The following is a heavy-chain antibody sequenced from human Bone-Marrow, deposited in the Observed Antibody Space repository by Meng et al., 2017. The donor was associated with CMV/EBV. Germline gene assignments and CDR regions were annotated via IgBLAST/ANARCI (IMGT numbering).Heavy chain of an antibody. V-gene: IGHV3-23*03. CDR1: GFTFSSYA. J-gene: IGHJ4*02. D-gene: IGHD6-25*01. Sequence: GESLKISCAASGFTFSSYAMSWVRQAPGKGLEWVSVIYSGGSSTYYADSVKGRFTISRDNSKNTLYPQMNSLRAEDTAVYYCAKDHGAAEWGQGTLVTVSS. CDR2: IYSGGSST. CDR3: AKDHGAAE.